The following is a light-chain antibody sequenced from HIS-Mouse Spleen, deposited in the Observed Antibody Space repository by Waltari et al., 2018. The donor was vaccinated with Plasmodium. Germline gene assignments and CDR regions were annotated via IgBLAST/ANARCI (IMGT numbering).Light chain of an antibody. V-gene: IGLV2-11*01. CDR3: CSYAGSYTLV. CDR2: DVS. J-gene: IGLJ2*01. CDR1: SSDVGGYNY. Sequence: QSALTQPRSVSGSPGQSVTISCTGTSSDVGGYNYVSWYQQHPGKAPKLMIYDVSKRPEGFPDRFSGSKSVNTASLTISGLQAEDEADYYCCSYAGSYTLVFGGGTKLTVL.